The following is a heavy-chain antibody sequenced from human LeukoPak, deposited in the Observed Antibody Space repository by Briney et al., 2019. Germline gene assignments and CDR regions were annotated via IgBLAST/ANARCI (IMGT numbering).Heavy chain of an antibody. D-gene: IGHD3-16*01. CDR1: GFTFSSYS. V-gene: IGHV3-48*01. CDR3: VRDQGGAVSY. CDR2: ISSLSGTI. J-gene: IGHJ4*02. Sequence: GGSLRLSCAASGFTFSSYSMNWVRQAPGKGLEWVSYISSLSGTIDYADSEKGRFIISRDNAKNSLFLQMNSLRAEDTAVYYCVRDQGGAVSYWGQGTLVTVSS.